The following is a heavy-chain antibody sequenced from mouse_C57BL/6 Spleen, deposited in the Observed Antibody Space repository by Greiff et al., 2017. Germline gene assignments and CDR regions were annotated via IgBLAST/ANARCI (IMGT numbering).Heavy chain of an antibody. CDR2: IDPEDGET. CDR3: ARGEDDGYLTWFAY. CDR1: GFNIKDYY. Sequence: VHVKQSGAELVKPGASVKLSCTASGFNIKDYYMHWVKQRTEQGLEWIGRIDPEDGETKYAPKFQGKATITADTSSNTAYLQLSSLTSEDTAVYYCARGEDDGYLTWFAYWGQGTLVTVSA. D-gene: IGHD2-3*01. V-gene: IGHV14-2*01. J-gene: IGHJ3*01.